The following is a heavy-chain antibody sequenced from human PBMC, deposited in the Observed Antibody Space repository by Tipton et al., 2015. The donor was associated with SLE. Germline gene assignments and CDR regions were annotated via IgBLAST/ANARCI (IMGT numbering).Heavy chain of an antibody. CDR3: ATLKGCSSESGSFDF. Sequence: SLRLSCAASGFTFSIFPIHWIRQSPGKGLEWVAVLSHDGIKEYYADSVKGRFTVSRDICKNTLYLQMNSLQTDDTAIYYFATLKGCSSESGSFDFWGQGTLVTVSS. D-gene: IGHD3-10*01. CDR1: GFTFSIFP. V-gene: IGHV3-30*04. J-gene: IGHJ4*02. CDR2: LSHDGIKE.